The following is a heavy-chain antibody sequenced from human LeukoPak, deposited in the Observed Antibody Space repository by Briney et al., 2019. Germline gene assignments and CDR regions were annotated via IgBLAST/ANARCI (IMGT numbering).Heavy chain of an antibody. CDR2: INPSGGST. CDR1: GYTFTSYY. Sequence: ASVKVSCKASGYTFTSYYMHWVRQAPGQGLEWMGIINPSGGSTSYAQKFQGRVTMTRDMSTSTVYMELSSLRSEDTAVYYCARDGIAMVRGVIVQSMDVWGKGTTVTVSS. CDR3: ARDGIAMVRGVIVQSMDV. J-gene: IGHJ6*01. D-gene: IGHD3-10*01. V-gene: IGHV1-46*01.